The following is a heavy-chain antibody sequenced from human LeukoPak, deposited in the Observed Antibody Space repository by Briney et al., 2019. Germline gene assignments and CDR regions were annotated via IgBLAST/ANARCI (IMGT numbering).Heavy chain of an antibody. Sequence: GGSLRLSCAASGFTFSSYSMNWVRQAPGKGLEWASSISSSSSYIHYADSVKGRFTISRDNAKNSLYLQMNSLRAEDTAVYYCARESEYSTNAFDYWGQGTLVTVSS. V-gene: IGHV3-21*01. CDR2: ISSSSSYI. D-gene: IGHD6-6*01. CDR3: ARESEYSTNAFDY. CDR1: GFTFSSYS. J-gene: IGHJ4*02.